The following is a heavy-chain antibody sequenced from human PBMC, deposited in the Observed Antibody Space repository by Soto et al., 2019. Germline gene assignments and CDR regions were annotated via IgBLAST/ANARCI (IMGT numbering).Heavy chain of an antibody. CDR3: TTDYYDSSGYYHPRFDY. V-gene: IGHV3-15*07. CDR1: GFTFSNAW. Sequence: GGSLRLSCAASGFTFSNAWMNWVRQAPGKGLEWVGRIKSKTDGGTTDYAAPVKGRFTISRDDSKNTLYLQMNSLKTEDTAVYYCTTDYYDSSGYYHPRFDYWGQGTQVTVSS. J-gene: IGHJ4*02. CDR2: IKSKTDGGTT. D-gene: IGHD3-22*01.